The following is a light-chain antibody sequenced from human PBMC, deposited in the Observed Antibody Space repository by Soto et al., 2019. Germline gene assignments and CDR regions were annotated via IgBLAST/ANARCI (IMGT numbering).Light chain of an antibody. Sequence: QSALTQPASVSGSPGQSITISCTGTSSDVGGYNYVSWYQQHPGKAPKLMIYDVSNRPSGVSNRFSGSKSGNTASLSISGLQADVDVDYYCSSYARSRSPALGTGT. CDR1: SSDVGGYNY. J-gene: IGLJ1*01. CDR3: SSYARSRSPA. CDR2: DVS. V-gene: IGLV2-14*01.